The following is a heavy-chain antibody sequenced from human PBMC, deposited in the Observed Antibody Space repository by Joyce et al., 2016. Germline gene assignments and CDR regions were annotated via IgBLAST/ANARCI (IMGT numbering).Heavy chain of an antibody. CDR3: ARERNFGDLSFDP. V-gene: IGHV1-8*01. J-gene: IGHJ5*02. Sequence: QVQLVQSGAEVKQPGASVKVSCKASGYTFTSYDVNWVRQATGQGLEWMGGMNPNSGDTGYAQKFQGRVTMTRNTSISTAYMELSSLRFEDTAVYYCARERNFGDLSFDPWGQGTLVTVSS. CDR2: MNPNSGDT. CDR1: GYTFTSYD. D-gene: IGHD4-17*01.